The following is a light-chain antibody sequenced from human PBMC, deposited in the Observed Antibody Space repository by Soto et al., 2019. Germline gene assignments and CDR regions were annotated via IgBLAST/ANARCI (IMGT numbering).Light chain of an antibody. CDR1: SSDVGDNNY. Sequence: QSALTQPASVPGSPGQSITISCTGTSSDVGDNNYVSWYQQHPGKAPKLMIYDVTHRPSGISNRFSGSKSGNTASLTISGLQAEDEADYYCSSYTSSSTLYVFGTGTKLTVL. CDR2: DVT. J-gene: IGLJ1*01. CDR3: SSYTSSSTLYV. V-gene: IGLV2-14*01.